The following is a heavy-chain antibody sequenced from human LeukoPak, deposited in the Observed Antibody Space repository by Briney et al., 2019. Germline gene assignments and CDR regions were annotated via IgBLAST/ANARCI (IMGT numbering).Heavy chain of an antibody. J-gene: IGHJ6*02. V-gene: IGHV3-11*05. CDR1: GFTFSDYY. CDR2: ISSSSSYT. Sequence: PGGSLRLSCAASGFTFSDYYMSWIRQAPGKGLEWVSYISSSSSYTNYADSVKGRFTISRDNSKDTLYLQMDSLRAEDTAVYYCARDGPEGIAAAGYYYYGMDVWGQGTTATVSS. CDR3: ARDGPEGIAAAGYYYYGMDV. D-gene: IGHD6-13*01.